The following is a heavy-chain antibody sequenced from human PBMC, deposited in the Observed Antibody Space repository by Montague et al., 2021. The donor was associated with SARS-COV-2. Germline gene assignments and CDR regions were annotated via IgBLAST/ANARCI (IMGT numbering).Heavy chain of an antibody. Sequence: SLRLSCAASGFTFSRYAMHWVRQAPGKGLEWVAVISYDGSNKYYADSVKGRFTISRDNSKNTLYLQMNSLRAEDTAVYYCARGGFVQTGTTFDYWGQGTLVTVSS. CDR3: ARGGFVQTGTTFDY. CDR1: GFTFSRYA. CDR2: ISYDGSNK. D-gene: IGHD1-1*01. J-gene: IGHJ4*02. V-gene: IGHV3-30-3*01.